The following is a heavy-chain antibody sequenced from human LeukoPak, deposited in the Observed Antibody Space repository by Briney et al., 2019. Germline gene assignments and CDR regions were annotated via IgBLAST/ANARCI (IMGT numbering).Heavy chain of an antibody. CDR3: ARDQYYYGSGSSPDAFDI. CDR1: GFAISGFA. V-gene: IGHV3-30-3*01. J-gene: IGHJ3*02. D-gene: IGHD3-10*01. CDR2: ISYHGSDK. Sequence: GGSLRLSCAASGFAISGFAMHWVRQAPGKGLEWVSSISYHGSDKYYADSVRGRLTISRDNSKNTVYLQMNSLRPEDTAVYYCARDQYYYGSGSSPDAFDIWGQGAMVTVSA.